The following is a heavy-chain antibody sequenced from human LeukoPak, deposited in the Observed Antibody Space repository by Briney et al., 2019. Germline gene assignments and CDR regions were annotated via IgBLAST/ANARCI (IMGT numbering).Heavy chain of an antibody. CDR3: ARDFDEVGANLYYYYYMDV. D-gene: IGHD1-26*01. Sequence: GGSLRLSCAASGFTFSSYAMHWVRQAPGKGLEWVSSISSSSSYIYYADSVKGRFTISRDNAKNSLYLQMNSLRAEDTAVYYCARDFDEVGANLYYYYYMDVWGKGTTVTVSS. J-gene: IGHJ6*03. CDR2: ISSSSSYI. V-gene: IGHV3-21*01. CDR1: GFTFSSYA.